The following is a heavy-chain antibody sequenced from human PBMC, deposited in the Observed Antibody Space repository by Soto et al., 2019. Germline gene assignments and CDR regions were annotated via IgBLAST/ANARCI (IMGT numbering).Heavy chain of an antibody. Sequence: QLHLVQSGAVVKKPGASVTVSCSASGYPVTAYYMHWVRQAPGRGLEWMGGINPATGAPKYTQTFQGRTTMTRDASTSTVFMELSGLTSEDTAVFYCARGGGVGVAGSAAFDMWGQGTLVTVSS. CDR2: INPATGAP. CDR3: ARGGGVGVAGSAAFDM. V-gene: IGHV1-2*02. J-gene: IGHJ3*02. CDR1: GYPVTAYY. D-gene: IGHD3-3*01.